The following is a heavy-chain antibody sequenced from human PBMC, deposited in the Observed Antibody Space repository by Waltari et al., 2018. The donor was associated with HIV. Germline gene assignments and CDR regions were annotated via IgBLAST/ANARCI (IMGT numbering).Heavy chain of an antibody. CDR1: GLNFNDYY. V-gene: IGHV3-11*01. D-gene: IGHD4-4*01. J-gene: IGHJ6*02. Sequence: QVQLVESGGESVKPGGSLRLSCAASGLNFNDYYMTWLRQSPGRGLEWVAYLSSSGKTISYADSVKGRFTISRDNGRDLLHLQMNNLRGEDTAVYYCVRSLPSKNYYYGMDVWGQGTTVTVSS. CDR2: LSSSGKTI. CDR3: VRSLPSKNYYYGMDV.